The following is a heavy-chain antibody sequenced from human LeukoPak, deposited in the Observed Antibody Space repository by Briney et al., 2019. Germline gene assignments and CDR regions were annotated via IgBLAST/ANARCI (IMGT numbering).Heavy chain of an antibody. J-gene: IGHJ6*02. D-gene: IGHD1-26*01. CDR3: ARELIVGAPEGYYYYGMDV. V-gene: IGHV3-33*01. Sequence: GGTLRLSCAASGFTFSSYGMHWVRQAPGKGLGWVAVIWYDGSNKYYADSVKGRFTISRDNSKNTLYLQMNSLRAEDTAVYYCARELIVGAPEGYYYYGMDVWGQGTTVTVSS. CDR2: IWYDGSNK. CDR1: GFTFSSYG.